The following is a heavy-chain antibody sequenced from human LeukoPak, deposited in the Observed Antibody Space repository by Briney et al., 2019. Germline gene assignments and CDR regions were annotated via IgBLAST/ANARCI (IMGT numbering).Heavy chain of an antibody. V-gene: IGHV3-23*01. CDR3: VTWGDYVVLTGYYVPDY. D-gene: IGHD3-9*01. J-gene: IGHJ4*02. CDR1: GFTFSNYA. CDR2: ITGSGTST. Sequence: GGSLRLSCVASGFTFSNYAMSWVRQAPGKGLEWVSAITGSGTSTYYADSLKGRFTISRVNSKNTVFLQMNSLRHEDTAIYYCVTWGDYVVLTGYYVPDYWGQGTLVTVSS.